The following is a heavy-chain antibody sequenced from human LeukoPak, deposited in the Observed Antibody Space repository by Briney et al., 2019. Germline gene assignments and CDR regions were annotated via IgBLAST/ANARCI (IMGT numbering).Heavy chain of an antibody. CDR3: ARGGGTAGEFDY. J-gene: IGHJ4*02. Sequence: SGGSLRLSCAASGFTLRSYWMTWVRQAPGKGLEWVANIKQDGSEKYYVDSVKGRFTISRDNAKNSLYLQMNSLRAEDTAMYYCARGGGTAGEFDYWGQGTLVTVSS. CDR2: IKQDGSEK. CDR1: GFTLRSYW. V-gene: IGHV3-7*05. D-gene: IGHD2-15*01.